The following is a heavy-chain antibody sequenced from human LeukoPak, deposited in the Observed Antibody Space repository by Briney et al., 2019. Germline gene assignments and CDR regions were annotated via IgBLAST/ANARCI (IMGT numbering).Heavy chain of an antibody. J-gene: IGHJ4*02. CDR2: INDVSSDI. V-gene: IGHV3-21*05. CDR1: EFTFSLYA. Sequence: GGSLRPSCAASEFTFSLYAMNWVRQAPGKGLEWVSYINDVSSDIHYADSVKGRFTISRDNAKNTLYLQMNSLRAEDTAVYYCARDTYQPGLIDCWGQGTLVTVSS. CDR3: ARDTYQPGLIDC. D-gene: IGHD2-2*01.